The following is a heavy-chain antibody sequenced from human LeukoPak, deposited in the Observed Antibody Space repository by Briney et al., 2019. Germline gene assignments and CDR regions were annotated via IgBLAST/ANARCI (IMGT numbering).Heavy chain of an antibody. CDR1: GGTFSSYA. D-gene: IGHD3-16*01. Sequence: ASVKVSCKASGGTFSSYAITWVRQAPGQGLEWMGRIIPIFGTANYVQKFQGRVTITSDESTRTAYMELSSLRSEDTAVYYCARGGGDSLLQNWFDPWGQGTLVTVSS. CDR3: ARGGGDSLLQNWFDP. CDR2: IIPIFGTA. J-gene: IGHJ5*02. V-gene: IGHV1-69*15.